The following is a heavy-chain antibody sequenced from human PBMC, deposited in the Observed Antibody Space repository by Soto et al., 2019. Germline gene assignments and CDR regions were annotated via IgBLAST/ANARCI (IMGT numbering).Heavy chain of an antibody. CDR2: IKSTPDGGTA. V-gene: IGHV3-15*01. CDR1: GFPFKNAW. J-gene: IGHJ4*02. CDR3: TTATTVTTIPY. Sequence: EVTLVESGGGLAEPGGSRRLSCAASGFPFKNAWMSWVRQAPGKGLEWVGQIKSTPDGGTADYAAPVQGRFTISREDSTSTVYLQMNSLKTEDSAVYFCTTATTVTTIPYWGQGTLVTVSS. D-gene: IGHD4-17*01.